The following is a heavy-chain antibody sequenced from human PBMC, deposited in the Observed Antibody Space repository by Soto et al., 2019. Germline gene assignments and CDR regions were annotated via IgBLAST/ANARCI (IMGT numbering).Heavy chain of an antibody. CDR3: ARDLVGYCISTSCSYGMDL. CDR1: GFTFSSYS. CDR2: ISSSSSYI. V-gene: IGHV3-21*01. Sequence: EVQLVESGGGLVKPGGSLRLSCAASGFTFSSYSMNWVRQAPGKGLEWVSSISSSSSYIYYADSVKGRFTISRDNAKNSLYLQMNSLRAEDTAVYYCARDLVGYCISTSCSYGMDLWGQGTTVTVSS. D-gene: IGHD2-2*01. J-gene: IGHJ6*02.